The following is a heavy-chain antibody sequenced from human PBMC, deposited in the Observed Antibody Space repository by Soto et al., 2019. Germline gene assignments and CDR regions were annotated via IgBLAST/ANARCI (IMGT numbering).Heavy chain of an antibody. Sequence: QITLKESGPTLVKPTQTLTLTGTFSGFALSTNGVGVGWIRQSPGKALEWVALIYWNDDKRYSPSLKSRLTITNDTSKNQVVLTLTRMAPVDTCTYYCAHTFSSAAYVSLYFDLWGRGTLVTGSS. J-gene: IGHJ2*01. CDR1: GFALSTNGVG. CDR3: AHTFSSAAYVSLYFDL. V-gene: IGHV2-5*01. D-gene: IGHD3-16*01. CDR2: IYWNDDK.